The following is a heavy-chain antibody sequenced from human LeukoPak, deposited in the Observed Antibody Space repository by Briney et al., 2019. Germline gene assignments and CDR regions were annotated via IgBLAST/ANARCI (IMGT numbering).Heavy chain of an antibody. D-gene: IGHD6-19*01. J-gene: IGHJ4*02. CDR2: ISGSGAST. CDR1: GFTFISYA. V-gene: IGHV3-23*01. Sequence: GGSLRLSCAASGFTFISYAMSWVRQAPGKGLGWVSAISGSGASTYYADSVKGRFTISRDNSKNTLYLQMNSLRAEDTAVYYCAKARSSGWLPGDYWGQGTLVTVSS. CDR3: AKARSSGWLPGDY.